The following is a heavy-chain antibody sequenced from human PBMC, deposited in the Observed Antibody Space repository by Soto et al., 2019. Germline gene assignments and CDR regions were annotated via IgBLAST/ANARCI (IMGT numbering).Heavy chain of an antibody. Sequence: SQTLSLTCAISVDSVSSNSAAWNLISQSPSRGLEWLGRTYYRSKLYNDYAVSVKSRITINTDTSKNQFSLQLNSVTPEDTAVYYCARDISSSGYWFDPWGQGTLVTVSS. CDR1: VDSVSSNSAA. V-gene: IGHV6-1*01. CDR2: TYYRSKLYN. CDR3: ARDISSSGYWFDP. D-gene: IGHD6-13*01. J-gene: IGHJ5*02.